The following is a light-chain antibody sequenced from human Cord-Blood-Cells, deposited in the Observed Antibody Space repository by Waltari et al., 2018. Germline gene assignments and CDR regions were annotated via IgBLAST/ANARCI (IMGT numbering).Light chain of an antibody. J-gene: IGKJ4*01. CDR3: QQSYSTPLT. CDR1: QSISSY. CDR2: AAS. Sequence: DIQMTQSPSSLYASVGENVTITCRASQSISSYLNWYQQKPGKAPKLLIYAASSLQSGVPARFSGSGSGTDFTLTISSLQPEDFATYYCQQSYSTPLTFGGGTKVEIK. V-gene: IGKV1-39*01.